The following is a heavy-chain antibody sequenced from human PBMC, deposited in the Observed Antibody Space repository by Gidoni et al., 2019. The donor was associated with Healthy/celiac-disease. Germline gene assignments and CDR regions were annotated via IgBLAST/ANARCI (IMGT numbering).Heavy chain of an antibody. CDR2: ISSTGGST. J-gene: IGHJ4*02. D-gene: IGHD5-18*01. Sequence: SSYAMNWVRQASGKGLEYVSAISSTGGSTYYAYSVKGRFTISRDNSKNPLYLQMSSLRAEDTAVYYWVKGGSGYSYGTETSFDYWGQGTLVTVSS. V-gene: IGHV3-64D*09. CDR3: VKGGSGYSYGTETSFDY. CDR1: SSYA.